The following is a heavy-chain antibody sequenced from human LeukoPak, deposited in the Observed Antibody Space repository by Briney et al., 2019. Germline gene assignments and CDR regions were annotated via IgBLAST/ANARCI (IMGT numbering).Heavy chain of an antibody. CDR2: ISSSSSYT. Sequence: GSLRLSCAASGFTFSDYYMSWIRQAPGKGPEWVSYISSSSSYTNYADSVKGRFTISRDNAKNSLYLQMNSLRAEDTAVYYCARDPGIGSSWDLYYYYGMDVWGQGTTVTVSS. CDR3: ARDPGIGSSWDLYYYYGMDV. J-gene: IGHJ6*02. CDR1: GFTFSDYY. V-gene: IGHV3-11*05. D-gene: IGHD6-13*01.